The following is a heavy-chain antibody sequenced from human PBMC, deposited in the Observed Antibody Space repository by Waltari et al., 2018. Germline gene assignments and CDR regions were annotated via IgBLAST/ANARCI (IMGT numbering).Heavy chain of an antibody. J-gene: IGHJ4*02. CDR3: AKDIADGPAAGPTYFDY. D-gene: IGHD6-13*01. CDR1: GFTFDDYA. Sequence: EVQLVESGGGLVQPGRSLRLSCAASGFTFDDYAMPWVRQAPGKGLEWVSGISWNSGSIGYADSVKGRFTISRDNAKNSLYLQMNSLRAEDTALYYCAKDIADGPAAGPTYFDYWGQGTLVTVSS. CDR2: ISWNSGSI. V-gene: IGHV3-9*01.